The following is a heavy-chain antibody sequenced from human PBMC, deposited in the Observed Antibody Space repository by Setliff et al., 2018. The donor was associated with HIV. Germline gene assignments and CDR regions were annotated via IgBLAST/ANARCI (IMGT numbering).Heavy chain of an antibody. Sequence: TSETLSLTCTVSGGSISSSSSFWGWIRQPPGKGLEWIGSIYYSGSTYYNPSLQSRVTISVDTSKNQFSLKLSSVTAADTAVYYCARQKTVTTYFDYWGQGILVTVSS. CDR1: GGSISSSSSF. CDR3: ARQKTVTTYFDY. V-gene: IGHV4-39*01. D-gene: IGHD4-17*01. CDR2: IYYSGST. J-gene: IGHJ4*02.